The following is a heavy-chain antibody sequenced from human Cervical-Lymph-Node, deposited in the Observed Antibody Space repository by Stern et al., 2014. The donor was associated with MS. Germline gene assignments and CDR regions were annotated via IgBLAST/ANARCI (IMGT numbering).Heavy chain of an antibody. Sequence: QVQLGQSGAEVKKPGSSVKVSCKASGGTFSSYAISWVRQAPGQGLEWMGGIIPIFGTAHYAQKFQGRVTITADESTSTAYMELSSLRSEDTAVYYCARYEVGATPHAFDIWGQGTMVTVSS. CDR3: ARYEVGATPHAFDI. CDR1: GGTFSSYA. V-gene: IGHV1-69*01. CDR2: IIPIFGTA. J-gene: IGHJ3*02. D-gene: IGHD1-26*01.